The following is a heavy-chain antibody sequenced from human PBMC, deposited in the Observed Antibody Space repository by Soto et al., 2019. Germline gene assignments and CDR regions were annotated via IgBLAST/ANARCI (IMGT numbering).Heavy chain of an antibody. J-gene: IGHJ4*02. CDR1: EFTFSSSA. Sequence: EVQLLESGGGLVQPGGSLRLSCAASEFTFSSSAMGWVRQAPGKGLEWVSGIRGSVGSTYYADSVEGRFTISRDNSKNTLYLQMISLRAEDTAVYYCAKDFYGDDPDYFGSWGQGTLVTVSS. V-gene: IGHV3-23*01. CDR2: IRGSVGST. CDR3: AKDFYGDDPDYFGS. D-gene: IGHD4-17*01.